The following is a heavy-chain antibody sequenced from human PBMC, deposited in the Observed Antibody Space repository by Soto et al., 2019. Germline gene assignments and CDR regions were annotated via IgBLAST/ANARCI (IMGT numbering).Heavy chain of an antibody. Sequence: ASVKVSCKASGYTFTGYYMHWVRQASGQGLEWMGWINPNSGGTNYAQKFQGRVTMTRDTSISTAYMELSRLRSDDTAVYYCARVTPWNYYDSSGYPDYWGQGTLVTVSS. J-gene: IGHJ4*02. D-gene: IGHD3-22*01. CDR2: INPNSGGT. CDR1: GYTFTGYY. CDR3: ARVTPWNYYDSSGYPDY. V-gene: IGHV1-2*02.